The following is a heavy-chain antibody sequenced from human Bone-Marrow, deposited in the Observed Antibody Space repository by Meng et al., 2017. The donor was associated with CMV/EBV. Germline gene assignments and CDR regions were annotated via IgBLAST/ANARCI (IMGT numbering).Heavy chain of an antibody. CDR3: ASRGGAAAGMGDY. J-gene: IGHJ4*02. V-gene: IGHV1-69*10. Sequence: SVKVSCKASGYTFTGYYMHWVRQAPGQGLEWMGGIIPILGIANYAQKFQGRVTITADKSTSTAYMELSSLRSEDTAVYYCASRGGAAAGMGDYWGQGTRVTGYS. D-gene: IGHD6-13*01. CDR1: GYTFTGYY. CDR2: IIPILGIA.